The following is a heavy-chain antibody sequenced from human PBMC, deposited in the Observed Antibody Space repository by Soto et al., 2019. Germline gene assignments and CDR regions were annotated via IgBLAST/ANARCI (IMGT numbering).Heavy chain of an antibody. V-gene: IGHV3-30*18. J-gene: IGHJ2*01. D-gene: IGHD5-18*01. CDR2: ISYDGSNK. CDR3: AKPVGGYGYGFQYFDL. CDR1: GFTFSSSG. Sequence: QVQLVESGGGVVQPGRSLRLSCAASGFTFSSSGMHWVRQAPGKGLEWVAVISYDGSNKYYADSVKGRFTISTDNSKHTLYLQMNSRRAEDTAVYYCAKPVGGYGYGFQYFDLWGRGTLVTVSS.